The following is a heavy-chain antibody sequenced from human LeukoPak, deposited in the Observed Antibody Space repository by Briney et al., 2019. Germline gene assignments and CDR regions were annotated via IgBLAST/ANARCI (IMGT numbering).Heavy chain of an antibody. CDR3: ARDDSGYDLPNYYYYIDV. Sequence: PGGSLRLSCAASGFTFSSYSMNWVRQAPGKGLEWVSSISSSSSYIYYAVSVKGRFTISRDNAKNSLYLQMNSLRAEDTAVYYCARDDSGYDLPNYYYYIDVWGKGTTVTVSS. J-gene: IGHJ6*03. D-gene: IGHD5-12*01. V-gene: IGHV3-21*01. CDR1: GFTFSSYS. CDR2: ISSSSSYI.